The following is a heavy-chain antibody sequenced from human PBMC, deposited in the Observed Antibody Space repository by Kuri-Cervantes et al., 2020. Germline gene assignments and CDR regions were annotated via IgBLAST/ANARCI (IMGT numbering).Heavy chain of an antibody. V-gene: IGHV1-69*06. CDR2: IIPIFGTA. J-gene: IGHJ3*02. CDR3: AKLSGDYGTDAFDI. CDR1: GGTFSSYA. Sequence: SVKVSCKASGGTFSSYAISWVRQAPGQGREWMGGIIPIFGTANYAQKFQGRVTITADKSTSTAYMELSSLRSEDTAVYYCAKLSGDYGTDAFDIWGQGTMVTVSS. D-gene: IGHD4-17*01.